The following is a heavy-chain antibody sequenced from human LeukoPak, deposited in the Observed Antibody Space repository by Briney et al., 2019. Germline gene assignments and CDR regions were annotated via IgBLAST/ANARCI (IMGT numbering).Heavy chain of an antibody. CDR3: ASEGVVRYLFDY. D-gene: IGHD3-3*01. Sequence: PSETLSLTCAVYGGSFSGYYYWSWIRQPAGKRLEWIGRIYTSGITNYNPSLKSRVTISVDTSKNQFSLKLSSVTAADTAFYYCASEGVVRYLFDYWGQGTLVTVSS. J-gene: IGHJ4*02. CDR2: IYTSGIT. V-gene: IGHV4-59*10. CDR1: GGSFSGYYY.